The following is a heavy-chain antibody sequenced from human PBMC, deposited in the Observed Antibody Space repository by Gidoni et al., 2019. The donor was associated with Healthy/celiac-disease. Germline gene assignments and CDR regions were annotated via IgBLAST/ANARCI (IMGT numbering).Heavy chain of an antibody. J-gene: IGHJ4*02. CDR1: GGSISSYY. CDR3: ARQEMATTAISS. CDR2: IYYSGST. Sequence: QVQLQESGPGLVKPAETLSLTCTVSGGSISSYYWSWIRQPPGKGLEWIGYIYYSGSTNYNPSLQSRVTISVDTSKNQFSLKLSSVTAADTAVYYCARQEMATTAISSWGQGTLVTVSS. D-gene: IGHD5-12*01. V-gene: IGHV4-59*08.